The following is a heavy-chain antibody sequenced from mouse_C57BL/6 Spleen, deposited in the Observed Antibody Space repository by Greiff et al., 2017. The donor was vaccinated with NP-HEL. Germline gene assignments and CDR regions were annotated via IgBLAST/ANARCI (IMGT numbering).Heavy chain of an antibody. D-gene: IGHD1-1*01. CDR2: IHPNSGST. V-gene: IGHV1-64*01. CDR1: GYTFTSYW. Sequence: VQLQQPGAELVKPGASVKLSCKASGYTFTSYWMHWVKQRPGQGLEWIGMIHPNSGSTNYNEKFKSKATLTVDKSSSTAYMQLSSLTSEDSAVYYCARSSLDYYGSSYGYFDYWGQGTTLTVSS. J-gene: IGHJ2*01. CDR3: ARSSLDYYGSSYGYFDY.